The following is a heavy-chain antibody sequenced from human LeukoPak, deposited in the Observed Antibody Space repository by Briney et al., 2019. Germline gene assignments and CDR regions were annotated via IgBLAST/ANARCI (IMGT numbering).Heavy chain of an antibody. J-gene: IGHJ4*02. Sequence: ASVKVSCKASGYTLTSYGISWVRQPPGQGLEWMGWISAYNGNTNYAQKPQDRVTMTTDTSTSTAYMELRSLRSDDTAGYYCARDQDQLWVKGGYWGQGTLVTVSS. CDR1: GYTLTSYG. D-gene: IGHD5-18*01. V-gene: IGHV1-18*01. CDR2: ISAYNGNT. CDR3: ARDQDQLWVKGGY.